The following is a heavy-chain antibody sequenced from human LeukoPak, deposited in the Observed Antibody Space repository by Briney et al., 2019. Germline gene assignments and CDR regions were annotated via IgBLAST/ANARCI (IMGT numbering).Heavy chain of an antibody. V-gene: IGHV3-9*01. Sequence: GRSLRLSCAASGFTFDDYAMHWVRQAPGKGLEWVSGISWNSGSIGYADSVKGRFTISRDNSKNTLYLQMNSLRAEDTALYYCAKERGAVSDYWGQGTLVTVSS. CDR1: GFTFDDYA. J-gene: IGHJ4*02. CDR2: ISWNSGSI. CDR3: AKERGAVSDY. D-gene: IGHD1-26*01.